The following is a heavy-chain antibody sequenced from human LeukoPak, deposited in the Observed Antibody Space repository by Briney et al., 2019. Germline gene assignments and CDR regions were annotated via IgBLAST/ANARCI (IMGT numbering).Heavy chain of an antibody. D-gene: IGHD1-7*01. Sequence: ASVKVSCKASGYTFTGYYMHWVRQAPGQGLEWMGWINPNSGGTNYAQKFQGRVTMTRDTSISTAYMDLSRLRSDDTAVYYCTRQYSTGTTIDYWGQGTLVTVSS. CDR2: INPNSGGT. CDR1: GYTFTGYY. V-gene: IGHV1-2*02. CDR3: TRQYSTGTTIDY. J-gene: IGHJ4*02.